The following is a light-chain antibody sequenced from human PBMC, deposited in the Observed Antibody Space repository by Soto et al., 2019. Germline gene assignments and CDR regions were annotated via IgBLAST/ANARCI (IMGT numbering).Light chain of an antibody. Sequence: QSALTQPRSVSGSPGQSVTISCTGTSSDVGGYNYVSWYQHHPGKAPKLMIYGVSKRPSVVPDRFSGSKSGNTASLTISGQQAEEEADYYCCSYAGSYTGVFGGGTQLTVL. CDR1: SSDVGGYNY. CDR2: GVS. CDR3: CSYAGSYTGV. V-gene: IGLV2-11*01. J-gene: IGLJ3*02.